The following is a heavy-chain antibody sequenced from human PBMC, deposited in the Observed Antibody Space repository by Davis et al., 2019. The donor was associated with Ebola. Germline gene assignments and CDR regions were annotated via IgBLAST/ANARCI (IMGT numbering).Heavy chain of an antibody. J-gene: IGHJ4*02. V-gene: IGHV3-30*04. D-gene: IGHD6-19*01. CDR3: ATAPPLYSSGWYLPY. Sequence: GASLKISCAASGFTFTTYAIHWVRQAPGKGLEWVAVISFDGRTKYYADSVKGRFTISRDNSKNTLYLQMNSLRTEDTAMYYCATAPPLYSSGWYLPYWGQGTLVTVSS. CDR1: GFTFTTYA. CDR2: ISFDGRTK.